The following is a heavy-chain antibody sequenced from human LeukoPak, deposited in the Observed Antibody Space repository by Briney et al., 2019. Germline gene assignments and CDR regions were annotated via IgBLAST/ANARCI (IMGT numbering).Heavy chain of an antibody. CDR1: TGSLNSHF. CDR3: ARGKELTGTSGHYSFDF. V-gene: IGHV4-4*07. CDR2: VSGTGTA. J-gene: IGHJ4*02. Sequence: PSETLSLTCTVSTGSLNSHFWTWVRQPAGKGLEWIGRVSGTGTAYSNPSLESRVIISLDTSRNQFSLKLMSVTAADTAVYYCARGKELTGTSGHYSFDFWGQGTLVSVSS. D-gene: IGHD1-7*01.